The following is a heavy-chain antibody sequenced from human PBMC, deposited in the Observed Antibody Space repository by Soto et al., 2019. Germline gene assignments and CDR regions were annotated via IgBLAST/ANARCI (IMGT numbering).Heavy chain of an antibody. V-gene: IGHV1-18*01. Sequence: VQLVQSGAEVKKPGASMKVSCKASGFTFTSYGISGVRQAPGQGLEWMGWVSAYNGNTHYAQKLQGRVTMTTDTSTTTAYMELRSLRSDDTAVYYCSRGGSSWQPHEDYWGQGTLVTVSS. CDR1: GFTFTSYG. CDR2: VSAYNGNT. CDR3: SRGGSSWQPHEDY. J-gene: IGHJ4*02. D-gene: IGHD6-13*01.